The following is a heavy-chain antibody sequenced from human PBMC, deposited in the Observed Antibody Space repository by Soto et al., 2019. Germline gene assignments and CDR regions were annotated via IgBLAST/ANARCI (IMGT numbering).Heavy chain of an antibody. Sequence: PSETLSLTCDVYGGSFRHSLWGWIRQSPWEGLEWIGEIDDSGATNYISSLKSRVSMSIDTSRNQFSLKLISVTAADTAVYYCARASLLTGHDDNYLAMDVWGQGTTVTVSS. CDR1: GGSFRHSL. D-gene: IGHD3-9*01. CDR2: IDDSGAT. V-gene: IGHV4-34*01. CDR3: ARASLLTGHDDNYLAMDV. J-gene: IGHJ6*02.